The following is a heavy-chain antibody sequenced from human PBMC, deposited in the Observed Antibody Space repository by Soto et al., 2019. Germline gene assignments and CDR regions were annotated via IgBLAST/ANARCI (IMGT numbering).Heavy chain of an antibody. Sequence: GSLRLSCAASGFTFSSYWMHWVRQAPGKGLVWVSRINSDGSSTSYADSVKGRFTISRDNAKNTLYLQMNSLRAEDTAVYYCARSDVDTAMAPYYYYGMDVWGQGTTVTVSS. CDR2: INSDGSST. CDR3: ARSDVDTAMAPYYYYGMDV. D-gene: IGHD5-18*01. V-gene: IGHV3-74*01. J-gene: IGHJ6*02. CDR1: GFTFSSYW.